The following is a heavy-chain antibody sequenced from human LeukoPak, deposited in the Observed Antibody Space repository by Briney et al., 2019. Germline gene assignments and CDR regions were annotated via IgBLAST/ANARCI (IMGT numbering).Heavy chain of an antibody. V-gene: IGHV1-69*13. CDR3: ARVVVVVPIGGLGWFDP. Sequence: SVKVSCKASGGTFSSNAISWVRQAPGQGLEWMGGIIPLFGTTNYAQKFQGRVTISADESTSTAYMELNSLRSEDTAAYYCARVVVVVPIGGLGWFDPWGQGTLVTVSS. J-gene: IGHJ5*02. CDR2: IIPLFGTT. D-gene: IGHD2-2*01. CDR1: GGTFSSNA.